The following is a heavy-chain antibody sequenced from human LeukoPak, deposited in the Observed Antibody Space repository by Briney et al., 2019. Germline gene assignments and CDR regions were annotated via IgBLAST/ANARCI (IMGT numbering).Heavy chain of an antibody. CDR1: GFTVNSND. D-gene: IGHD1-26*01. CDR3: AKEEARWEWFDP. V-gene: IGHV3-66*01. Sequence: GGSLRLSCAASGFTVNSNDMSWVRQAPGKGLEWVSVIDSGGRTFYADSVKGRFTISRDNSKNTLDLQMNSLRVEDTAVYYCAKEEARWEWFDPWGQGTLVTVSS. J-gene: IGHJ5*02. CDR2: IDSGGRT.